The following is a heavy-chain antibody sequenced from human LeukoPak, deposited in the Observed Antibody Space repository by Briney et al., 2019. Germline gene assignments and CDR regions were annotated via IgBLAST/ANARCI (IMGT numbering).Heavy chain of an antibody. CDR1: GYSFSEFY. Sequence: RASVTVSCKASGYSFSEFYIHWIRLAPGQGLEWMGWIDPNSGGSHHAPKFQGRATLTGDTSTRTVHMDRTWLTSADTAIYYGTRSRAPFYYYGMDVWGQGTSVTVSS. CDR3: TRSRAPFYYYGMDV. V-gene: IGHV1-2*02. J-gene: IGHJ6*02. CDR2: IDPNSGGS.